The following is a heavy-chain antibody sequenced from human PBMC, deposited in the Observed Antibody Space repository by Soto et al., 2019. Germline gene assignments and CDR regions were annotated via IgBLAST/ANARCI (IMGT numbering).Heavy chain of an antibody. CDR1: GGSISSSSYY. J-gene: IGHJ5*02. CDR3: ARTVLEAEAGNWFDT. D-gene: IGHD6-13*01. V-gene: IGHV4-39*01. CDR2: IYYSGST. Sequence: SETLSLTCTVSGGSISSSSYYWGWIRQPPGKGLEWIGSIYYSGSTYYNPSLKSRVTISVDTSKNQFSLKLSSVTAADTAVYYCARTVLEAEAGNWFDTWGQGTLVTVSS.